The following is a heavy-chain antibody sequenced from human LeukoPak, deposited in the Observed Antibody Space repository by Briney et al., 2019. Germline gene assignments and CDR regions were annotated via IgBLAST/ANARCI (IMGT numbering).Heavy chain of an antibody. Sequence: SETLSLTCTVSGGSISSRSYSWTWIRQPPGEGLEWIGSIHYDGNTYYKPSLRSRVTISVDTSNTFSLRMRSANAADTATYYCARHSINNSGHYYWGQGTLVTVSS. CDR1: GGSISSRSYS. D-gene: IGHD2-21*01. CDR3: ARHSINNSGHYY. J-gene: IGHJ4*02. CDR2: IHYDGNT. V-gene: IGHV4-39*01.